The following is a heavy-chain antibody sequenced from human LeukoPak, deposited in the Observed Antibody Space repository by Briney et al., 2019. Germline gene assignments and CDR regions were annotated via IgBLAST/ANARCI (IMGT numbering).Heavy chain of an antibody. Sequence: ASVKVSCKVSGYTVTDFSTHWIRQAPGKGLEWMGGLDPADGETIYAQKFQGRVTMTEDTSTDTAYMELNSLRSEDTAVYYCATHRTTVITGLVYWGQGTLVSVSS. CDR3: ATHRTTVITGLVY. J-gene: IGHJ4*02. CDR1: GYTVTDFS. V-gene: IGHV1-24*01. CDR2: LDPADGET. D-gene: IGHD4-17*01.